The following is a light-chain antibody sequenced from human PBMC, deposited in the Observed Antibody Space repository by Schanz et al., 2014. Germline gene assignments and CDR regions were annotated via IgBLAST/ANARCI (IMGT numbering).Light chain of an antibody. Sequence: QSALTQPASVSGSPGQSITISCTGTSSDVGGYNYVSWYQQHPGKAPKLMIYDVNNRPSGVFNRFSGSKSGNTASLTISGLQAEDEADYYCSSYTSSSNWVFGGGTKLTVL. J-gene: IGLJ3*02. CDR3: SSYTSSSNWV. CDR2: DVN. V-gene: IGLV2-14*03. CDR1: SSDVGGYNY.